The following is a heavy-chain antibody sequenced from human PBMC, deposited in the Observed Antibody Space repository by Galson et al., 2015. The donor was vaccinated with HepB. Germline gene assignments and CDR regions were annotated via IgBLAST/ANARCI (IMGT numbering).Heavy chain of an antibody. Sequence: SLRLSCAASGFTFSSYWMHWVRQAPGKGLVWVSRIDSDGSSTSYADSVKGRFTISRDNAKNTLYLQMNSLRAEDTAVYYCARAKINWEFDYWGQGTLVTVSS. V-gene: IGHV3-74*01. CDR1: GFTFSSYW. CDR2: IDSDGSST. D-gene: IGHD7-27*01. J-gene: IGHJ4*02. CDR3: ARAKINWEFDY.